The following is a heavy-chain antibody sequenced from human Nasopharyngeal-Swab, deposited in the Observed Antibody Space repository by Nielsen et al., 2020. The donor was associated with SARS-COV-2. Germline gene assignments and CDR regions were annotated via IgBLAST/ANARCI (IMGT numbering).Heavy chain of an antibody. Sequence: GESLKISCAASGFTFSSYGMHWVRQAPGKGLEWVAVIWYDGSNKYYADSVKGRFTISRDNAKNSLYLQMDSLRDEDTAVYFCATGEYSSGWWIFDYWGQGTLVTVSS. J-gene: IGHJ4*02. V-gene: IGHV3-33*03. CDR3: ATGEYSSGWWIFDY. CDR1: GFTFSSYG. D-gene: IGHD6-19*01. CDR2: IWYDGSNK.